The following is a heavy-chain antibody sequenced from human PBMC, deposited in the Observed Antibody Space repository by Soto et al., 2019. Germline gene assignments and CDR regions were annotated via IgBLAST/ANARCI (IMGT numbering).Heavy chain of an antibody. CDR2: IWYDGSNK. D-gene: IGHD6-6*01. J-gene: IGHJ4*02. CDR3: ARVDSSSRSVDY. Sequence: GGSLRLSCAASGFTFSSYGMHWVRQAPGKGLEWVAVIWYDGSNKYYADSVKGRFTISRDNSKNTLYLQMNSLRAEDTAVYYCARVDSSSRSVDYWGQGTLVTVSS. V-gene: IGHV3-33*01. CDR1: GFTFSSYG.